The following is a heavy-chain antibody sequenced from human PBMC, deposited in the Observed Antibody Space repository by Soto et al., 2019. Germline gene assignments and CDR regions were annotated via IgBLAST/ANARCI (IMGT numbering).Heavy chain of an antibody. J-gene: IGHJ3*02. Sequence: EVQLVESGGGLVKPGGSLRLSCAASGFTFSNAWMNWVRQAPGKGLEWVGRIKSKTDGGTTDYAAPVKGRFTISRDDSKNTLYLQMNSLKTEDTAVYYCTTPPYCSSTSCYAGHNAFDIWGQGTMVTVSS. CDR2: IKSKTDGGTT. CDR1: GFTFSNAW. CDR3: TTPPYCSSTSCYAGHNAFDI. D-gene: IGHD2-2*01. V-gene: IGHV3-15*07.